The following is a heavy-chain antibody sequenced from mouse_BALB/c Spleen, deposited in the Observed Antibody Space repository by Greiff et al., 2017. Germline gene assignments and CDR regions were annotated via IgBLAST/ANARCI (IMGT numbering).Heavy chain of an antibody. Sequence: EVQVVESGGGLVKPGGSLKLSCAASGFTFSSYAMSWVRQTPEKRLEWVASISSGGSTYYPDSVKGRFTISRDNARNILYLQMSSLRSEDTAMYYCARGSLWLRRGAMDYWGQGTSVTVSS. D-gene: IGHD2-2*01. CDR2: ISSGGST. V-gene: IGHV5-6-5*01. CDR3: ARGSLWLRRGAMDY. J-gene: IGHJ4*01. CDR1: GFTFSSYA.